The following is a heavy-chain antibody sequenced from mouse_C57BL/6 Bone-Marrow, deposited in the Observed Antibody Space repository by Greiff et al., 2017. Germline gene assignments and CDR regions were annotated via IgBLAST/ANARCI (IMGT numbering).Heavy chain of an antibody. J-gene: IGHJ3*01. V-gene: IGHV1-81*01. D-gene: IGHD1-1*01. CDR2: IYPSSGNT. CDR3: ARGPDDGSSATWCAY. Sequence: QVQLKQSGAELARPGASVKLSCKASGYTFTSYGISWVKQRTGQGLEWIGEIYPSSGNTYYNEKFKGKATLTADKSSSTAYMELRSLTSEDLAGYLGARGPDDGSSATWCAYWGQGTLVTVSA. CDR1: GYTFTSYG.